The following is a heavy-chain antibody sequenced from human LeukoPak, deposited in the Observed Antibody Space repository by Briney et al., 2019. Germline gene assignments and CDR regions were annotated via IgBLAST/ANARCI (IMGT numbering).Heavy chain of an antibody. CDR3: AREDGVVVPSASSSGISYYYYYYGMDV. V-gene: IGHV3-74*01. CDR2: INSDGSST. D-gene: IGHD2-2*01. J-gene: IGHJ6*02. Sequence: PGGSLRLSCAVSGFTFSSYWMHWVRQAPGEGLVWVSRINSDGSSTTYADSVKGRFTISRDNTKNTLYLQMNSLRAEDTAVYYCAREDGVVVPSASSSGISYYYYYYGMDVWGQGTTVTVSS. CDR1: GFTFSSYW.